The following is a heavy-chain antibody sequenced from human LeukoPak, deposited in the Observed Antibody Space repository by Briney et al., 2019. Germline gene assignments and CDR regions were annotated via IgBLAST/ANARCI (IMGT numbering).Heavy chain of an antibody. CDR1: GASFNSDDQY. Sequence: SETLSLTCTVSGASFNSDDQYRNWIRQSPGKGLEWIGSLHPSGMLYNNPSLESRVTMSRDTSKNQFSLNLNSVTAADTAVYFCSRGLDSRKLGYWGQGILVTVSS. CDR3: SRGLDSRKLGY. V-gene: IGHV4-31*03. D-gene: IGHD3-22*01. J-gene: IGHJ4*02. CDR2: LHPSGML.